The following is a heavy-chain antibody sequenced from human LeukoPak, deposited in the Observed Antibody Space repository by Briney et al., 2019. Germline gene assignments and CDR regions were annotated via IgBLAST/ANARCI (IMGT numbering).Heavy chain of an antibody. V-gene: IGHV1-2*02. CDR3: ARGFDYYDSSGYSLDI. Sequence: ASEKVSCKASGYTFTCYYMHWVRQAPGQGLEWMGWINPNSGGTNYAQKFQGRVTMTRDTSISTAYMELSRLRSDDTAVYYCARGFDYYDSSGYSLDIWGQGTMVTVSS. D-gene: IGHD3-22*01. J-gene: IGHJ3*02. CDR1: GYTFTCYY. CDR2: INPNSGGT.